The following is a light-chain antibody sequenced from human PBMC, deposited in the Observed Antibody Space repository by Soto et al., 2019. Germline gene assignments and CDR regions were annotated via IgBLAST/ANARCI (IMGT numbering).Light chain of an antibody. J-gene: IGKJ1*01. V-gene: IGKV1-5*03. CDR2: KAS. CDR3: LQGYNSFWT. Sequence: DIQMTQSPSTLSASVGDRVTITCRASQSIKNWLAWYQQKPGEAPKLLIYKASTLESGVSSRFSGSGSGTHFTLTISSLRPEDSASYYCLQGYNSFWTFGQGTKVEIK. CDR1: QSIKNW.